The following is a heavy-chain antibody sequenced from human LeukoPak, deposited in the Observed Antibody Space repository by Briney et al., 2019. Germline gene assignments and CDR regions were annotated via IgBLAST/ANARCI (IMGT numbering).Heavy chain of an antibody. CDR1: GGSISSYY. D-gene: IGHD3-16*01. V-gene: IGHV4-59*12. Sequence: PSETLSLTCTVSGGSISSYYWSWIRQPPGKGLEWIGYIYYSGSTNYNPSLKSRVTISVDTSKNQFSLKLSSVTAADTAVYYCARESGGLGEYFDYWGQGTLVTVSS. CDR3: ARESGGLGEYFDY. CDR2: IYYSGST. J-gene: IGHJ4*02.